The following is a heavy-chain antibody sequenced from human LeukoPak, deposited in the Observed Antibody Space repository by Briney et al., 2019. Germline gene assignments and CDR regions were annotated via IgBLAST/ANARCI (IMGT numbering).Heavy chain of an antibody. CDR2: ISSRYNII. CDR3: ARGHSGDDFRLY. J-gene: IGHJ4*02. CDR1: GFTFSDYN. Sequence: GGSLRLSCAASGFTFSDYNMIRFRQAPGKGLECISFISSRYNIINYADSVKGRCTISRDNAENSLYLQLNSLRVEDTAVYYCARGHSGDDFRLYWGQGTLVTVSS. D-gene: IGHD5-12*01. V-gene: IGHV3-48*01.